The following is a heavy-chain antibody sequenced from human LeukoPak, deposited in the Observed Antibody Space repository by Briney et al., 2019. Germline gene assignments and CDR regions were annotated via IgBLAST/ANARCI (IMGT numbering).Heavy chain of an antibody. V-gene: IGHV3-21*01. CDR1: GFTFSNYN. J-gene: IGHJ5*02. Sequence: GGSLRLSCAASGFTFSNYNMNWVRQAPGKGLEWVSSISGGSIYIYYAASVKGRFTISRDNAKNSLYLQMNSLRAEDTAVYYCAREGEYSPGGLDPWGQGTLVTVSS. CDR2: ISGGSIYI. CDR3: AREGEYSPGGLDP. D-gene: IGHD5-18*01.